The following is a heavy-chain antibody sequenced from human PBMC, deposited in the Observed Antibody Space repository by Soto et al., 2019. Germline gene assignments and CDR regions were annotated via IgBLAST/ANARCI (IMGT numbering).Heavy chain of an antibody. D-gene: IGHD3-16*01. CDR3: ARGLTHDY. V-gene: IGHV3-11*01. J-gene: IGHJ4*02. Sequence: TFSDYYMSWIRQPPGKGLEWVSYISSGGSSIYYADSVKGRFTISRDNAKNSLYLQMNSLRAEDTAVYYCARGLTHDYWGQGTLVTVS. CDR1: TFSDYY. CDR2: ISSGGSSI.